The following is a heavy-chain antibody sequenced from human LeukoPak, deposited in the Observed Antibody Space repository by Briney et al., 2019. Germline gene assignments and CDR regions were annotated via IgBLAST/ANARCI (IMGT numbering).Heavy chain of an antibody. V-gene: IGHV4-4*07. Sequence: PSETLSLTCTVSGGSISSYYWSWIRQPAGKGLEWIGRIYTSGSTNYNPSLKSRVTISVDTSKNQFSLKLSSVTAADTAVYYCAREPHYDILTGYTNWFDPWGQGTLVTVSS. CDR1: GGSISSYY. CDR2: IYTSGST. J-gene: IGHJ5*02. CDR3: AREPHYDILTGYTNWFDP. D-gene: IGHD3-9*01.